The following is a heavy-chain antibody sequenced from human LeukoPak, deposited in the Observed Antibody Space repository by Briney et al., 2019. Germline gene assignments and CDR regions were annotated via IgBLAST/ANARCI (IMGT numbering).Heavy chain of an antibody. V-gene: IGHV1-69*13. Sequence: ASVKVSCKASGGTFSTYASGWVRQAPGQGLEWMGGIIPVIDTTNYAQKFQGRVTITADESTSTAYMELSSLRSDDTAVYHCARVSYDYVWGSYRELDYWGQGTLVTVSS. J-gene: IGHJ4*02. CDR1: GGTFSTYA. D-gene: IGHD3-16*02. CDR3: ARVSYDYVWGSYRELDY. CDR2: IIPVIDTT.